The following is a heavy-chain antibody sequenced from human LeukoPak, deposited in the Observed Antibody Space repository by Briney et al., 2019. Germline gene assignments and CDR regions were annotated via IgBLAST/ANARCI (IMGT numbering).Heavy chain of an antibody. CDR1: GFIFSSYS. V-gene: IGHV3-21*01. CDR3: AYTSGYDFSSYYYYYMDA. D-gene: IGHD5-12*01. J-gene: IGHJ6*03. CDR2: ISSGSSYI. Sequence: PGGSLRLSCAASGFIFSSYSMTWVRQAPGKGLERVSSISSGSSYIYYADTVKGRFTISRDNPKNSLYLQMNSLSAEDTAVYYCAYTSGYDFSSYYYYYMDAWGKGTTVTVSS.